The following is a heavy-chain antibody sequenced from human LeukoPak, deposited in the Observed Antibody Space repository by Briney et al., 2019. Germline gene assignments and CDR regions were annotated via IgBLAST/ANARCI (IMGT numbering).Heavy chain of an antibody. J-gene: IGHJ4*02. V-gene: IGHV1-58*01. CDR1: GFTFTSSA. CDR3: AAWSDSSGWYSDY. D-gene: IGHD6-19*01. CDR2: IVVGSGNT. Sequence: SVKVSCEASGFTFTSSAVQWVRQARGQRLEWIGWIVVGSGNTNYAQKFQERVTITRDMFTSTAYMELSSLRSEDTAVYYCAAWSDSSGWYSDYWGQGTLVTVSS.